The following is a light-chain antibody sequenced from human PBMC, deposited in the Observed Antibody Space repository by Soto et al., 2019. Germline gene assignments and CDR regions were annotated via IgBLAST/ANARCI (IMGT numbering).Light chain of an antibody. Sequence: QSALTQPASVSGSPGQSITISCTGSSSDVGSYNLVSWSQQHPGEAPKLMIYEGTKRPSGVSDRFSGSKSGNTAYLTISGLQAEDEADYYCCPYAGSYTSWVFGGGTQLTVL. CDR3: CPYAGSYTSWV. V-gene: IGLV2-23*01. CDR2: EGT. J-gene: IGLJ3*02. CDR1: SSDVGSYNL.